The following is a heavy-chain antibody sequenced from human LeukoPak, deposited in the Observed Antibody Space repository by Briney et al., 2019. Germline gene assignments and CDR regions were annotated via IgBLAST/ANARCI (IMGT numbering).Heavy chain of an antibody. CDR2: IYYSGST. J-gene: IGHJ5*02. D-gene: IGHD4-23*01. Sequence: PSETLSLTCTVSGDSISSYYWSWIRQPPGKGLEWIGYIYYSGSTNYNPSLKSRVTISVDTSKNQFSLKLSSVTAADTAVYYCARHFADYGGNLRFDPWGQGTLVTVSS. CDR1: GDSISSYY. V-gene: IGHV4-59*08. CDR3: ARHFADYGGNLRFDP.